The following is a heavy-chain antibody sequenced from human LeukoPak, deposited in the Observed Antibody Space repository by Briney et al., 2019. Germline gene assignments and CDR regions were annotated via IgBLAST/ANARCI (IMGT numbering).Heavy chain of an antibody. CDR3: AKPRGEEWLVGLYDAFDI. CDR2: ISGSDGST. CDR1: GFTFSSYA. D-gene: IGHD6-19*01. Sequence: PGGSLRLSCAASGFTFSSYAMSWVRQAPGKGLEWVSVISGSDGSTYYADSVKGRFTISRDNSKNTLYLQMNSLRAEDTAVFYYAKPRGEEWLVGLYDAFDIWGQGTMVTVSS. V-gene: IGHV3-23*01. J-gene: IGHJ3*02.